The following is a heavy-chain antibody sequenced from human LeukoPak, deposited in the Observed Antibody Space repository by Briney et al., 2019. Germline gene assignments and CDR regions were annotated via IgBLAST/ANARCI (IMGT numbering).Heavy chain of an antibody. V-gene: IGHV4-4*02. CDR3: ASGFYNSSGFYAAFDI. J-gene: IGHJ3*02. CDR1: GGSISSSNW. D-gene: IGHD3-22*01. CDR2: IYLSGRT. Sequence: PSETLSLTCAVSGGSISSSNWWNWVRQPPGKGLEWIGEIYLSGRTTYSPSLKSRATISADKSKNQFSLRLSSVTAADTAVYYCASGFYNSSGFYAAFDIWGLGTLVTVSS.